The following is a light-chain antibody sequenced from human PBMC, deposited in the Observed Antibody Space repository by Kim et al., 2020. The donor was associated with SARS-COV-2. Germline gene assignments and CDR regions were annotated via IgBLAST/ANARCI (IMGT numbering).Light chain of an antibody. Sequence: SSELTQDPAVSVALGQTVSITCQGDSLRSYYASWYQQKPGQAPVLVIYGKNNRPSGIPDRFSGSSSGNTASFTITGAQAEDEADYYCNSLDSSGNHWVFG. J-gene: IGLJ3*02. CDR2: GKN. CDR3: NSLDSSGNHWV. CDR1: SLRSYY. V-gene: IGLV3-19*01.